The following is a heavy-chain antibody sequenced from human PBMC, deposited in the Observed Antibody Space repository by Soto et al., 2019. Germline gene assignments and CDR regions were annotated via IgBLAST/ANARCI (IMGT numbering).Heavy chain of an antibody. D-gene: IGHD3-22*01. CDR2: ISYDGSNK. J-gene: IGHJ4*02. Sequence: QVQLVESGGGVVQPGRSLRLSCAASGFTFSSYAMHWVRQAPGKGLEWVAVISYDGSNKYYADSVKGRFTISRDNSKNTLYLQMNSLRAEDTAVYYCARGFTYYYDSSGYYYFDYWGQGTLVTVSS. V-gene: IGHV3-30-3*01. CDR1: GFTFSSYA. CDR3: ARGFTYYYDSSGYYYFDY.